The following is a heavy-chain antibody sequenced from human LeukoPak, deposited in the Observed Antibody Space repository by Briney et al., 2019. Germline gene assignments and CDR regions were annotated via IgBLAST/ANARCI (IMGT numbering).Heavy chain of an antibody. CDR2: IKQDGSEK. CDR3: ARVTQLLSKWYYYYYYYMDV. J-gene: IGHJ6*03. D-gene: IGHD2-2*01. Sequence: PGGSLRLSCAASGFTFSSYWMSWVRQAPGKGLEWVANIKQDGSEKYYVDSVKGRFTISRDNAKNSLYLQMNSLRAEDTAVYYCARVTQLLSKWYYYYYYYMDVWGKGTTVTVSS. CDR1: GFTFSSYW. V-gene: IGHV3-7*01.